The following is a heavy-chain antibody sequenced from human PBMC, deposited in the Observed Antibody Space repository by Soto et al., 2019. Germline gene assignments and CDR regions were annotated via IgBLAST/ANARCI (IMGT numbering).Heavy chain of an antibody. Sequence: ASVKVSCKTSGYNFTNFDINWVRQAPGRGLVWMGWMNPSSGETGSAQNFQGRVTMTRDISTRTFFMQLTSLRSEDTAIYYCARLEEYCNGITCSSNFDFWGRGTQVTVS. CDR2: MNPSSGET. D-gene: IGHD3-3*01. CDR3: ARLEEYCNGITCSSNFDF. CDR1: GYNFTNFD. J-gene: IGHJ4*01. V-gene: IGHV1-8*01.